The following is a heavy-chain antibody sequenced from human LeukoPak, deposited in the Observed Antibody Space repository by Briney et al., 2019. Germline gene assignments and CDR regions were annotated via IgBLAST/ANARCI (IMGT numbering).Heavy chain of an antibody. CDR3: ARGEYTYYYDSSGYSSAFDI. CDR2: IWYDGSNK. D-gene: IGHD3-22*01. V-gene: IGHV3-33*01. Sequence: PGGSLRLSCAASGFTFSSYGMHWVRQAPGKGLEWVAVIWYDGSNKYYADSVKGRFTISRDNSKNTLYLQMNSLRAEDTAVYYCARGEYTYYYDSSGYSSAFDIWGQGTTVTVSS. CDR1: GFTFSSYG. J-gene: IGHJ3*02.